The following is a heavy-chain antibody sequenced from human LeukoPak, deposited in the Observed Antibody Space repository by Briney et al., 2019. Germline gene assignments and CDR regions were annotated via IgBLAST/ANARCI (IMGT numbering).Heavy chain of an antibody. J-gene: IGHJ6*02. V-gene: IGHV3-30-3*01. Sequence: EGSLRLSCAASGFTFSSYAMHWVRQAPGKGLEWVAVISYDGSNKYYADSVKSRFTISRDNSKNTLYLQMNSLRAEDTAVYYCARDDRYSSGWYVGYYYGMDVWGQGTTVTVSS. CDR1: GFTFSSYA. CDR3: ARDDRYSSGWYVGYYYGMDV. CDR2: ISYDGSNK. D-gene: IGHD6-19*01.